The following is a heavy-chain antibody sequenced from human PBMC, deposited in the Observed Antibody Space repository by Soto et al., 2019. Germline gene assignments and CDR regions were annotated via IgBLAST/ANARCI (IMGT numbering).Heavy chain of an antibody. D-gene: IGHD5-18*01. CDR1: GGSIGSYY. CDR2: IYYSGST. Sequence: QVQLQESGPGLVKPSETLSLTCSVSGGSIGSYYWSWIRQPPGKGLEWIGYIYYSGSTNYNPSLKSRLTVSVDTCQNQFSLKLSSGTAVDTAVYYCARGGWRQIDYWGQGTLVTVSS. V-gene: IGHV4-59*08. J-gene: IGHJ4*02. CDR3: ARGGWRQIDY.